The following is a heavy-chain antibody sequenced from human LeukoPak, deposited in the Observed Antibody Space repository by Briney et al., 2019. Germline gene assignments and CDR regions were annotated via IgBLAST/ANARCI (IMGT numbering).Heavy chain of an antibody. CDR3: ARVSHYDFWSGLRPHYFDY. D-gene: IGHD3-3*01. CDR2: ISSSSSYI. V-gene: IGHV3-21*01. J-gene: IGHJ4*02. CDR1: GFTFSSYS. Sequence: GGSLRLSCAASGFTFSSYSMNWVRQAPGKGLEWVSSISSSSSYIYYADSVKGRFTISRDNAKNSLYLQMNSLRAEDAAVYYCARVSHYDFWSGLRPHYFDYWGQGTLVTVSS.